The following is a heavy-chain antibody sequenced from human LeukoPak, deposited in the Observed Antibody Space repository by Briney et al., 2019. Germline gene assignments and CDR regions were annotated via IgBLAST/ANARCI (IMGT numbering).Heavy chain of an antibody. J-gene: IGHJ6*03. D-gene: IGHD6-13*01. CDR1: GYTFTGYY. V-gene: IGHV1-2*02. CDR3: ARLAGTSYYYMDV. CDR2: INPNSGGT. Sequence: ASVKVSCKASGYTFTGYYMHWVRQAPGQGLEWMGWINPNSGGTNYAQKFQGRVTMTRDTSISTAYMELSRLRSDDTAVYYCARLAGTSYYYMDVWGKGTTVTVSS.